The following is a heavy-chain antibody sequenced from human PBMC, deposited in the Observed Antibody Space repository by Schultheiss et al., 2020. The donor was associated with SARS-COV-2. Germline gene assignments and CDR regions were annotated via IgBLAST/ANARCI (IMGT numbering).Heavy chain of an antibody. J-gene: IGHJ6*04. CDR3: ARVRAEVVVAARDRPYYYYYGMDV. D-gene: IGHD2-15*01. V-gene: IGHV3-30*03. CDR1: GFTHSDDG. CDR2: ISYDGSDK. Sequence: GGSLRLSCAASGFTHSDDGMHWVRRAPGKGLEWFSFISYDGSDKYYADSVKGRFTISRDDSKNTLYLQMNSLRAEDAAMYYCARVRAEVVVAARDRPYYYYYGMDVWGKGTTVTVSS.